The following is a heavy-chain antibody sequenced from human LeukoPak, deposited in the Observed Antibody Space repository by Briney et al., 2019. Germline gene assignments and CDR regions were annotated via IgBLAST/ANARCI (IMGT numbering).Heavy chain of an antibody. CDR3: ATSVAGKFDS. V-gene: IGHV3-48*01. CDR1: GFTFSSYS. CDR2: ISSSSDPI. Sequence: PGGSLRLSCAASGFTFSSYSMNWVRQAPGKGLEWVSYISSSSDPIYYADSVKGRFTISRDNAKNSLYLQINSLRAEDMAVYYCATSVAGKFDSWGQGTLVTVSS. J-gene: IGHJ4*02. D-gene: IGHD6-19*01.